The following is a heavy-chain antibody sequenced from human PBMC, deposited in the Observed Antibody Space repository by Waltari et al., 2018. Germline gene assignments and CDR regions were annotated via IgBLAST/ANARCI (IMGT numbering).Heavy chain of an antibody. D-gene: IGHD6-19*01. CDR3: ARGGLEQWLVGDAFDI. Sequence: QVQLVQSGAEVKKPGASVKVSCKASGYTFTGYYMHWVRQAPGQGLEWMGRINPNSGSTNYAQKFQGRVTMTRDTSISTAYMELSRLRSDDTAVYYCARGGLEQWLVGDAFDIWGQGTMVTVSS. CDR1: GYTFTGYY. V-gene: IGHV1-2*06. J-gene: IGHJ3*02. CDR2: INPNSGST.